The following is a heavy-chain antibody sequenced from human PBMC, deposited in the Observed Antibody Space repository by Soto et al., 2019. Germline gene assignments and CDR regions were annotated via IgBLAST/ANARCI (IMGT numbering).Heavy chain of an antibody. CDR1: GFSLSTSGVG. CDR2: IYWDDDK. CDR3: AHRRSPRSSSHFWFDP. Sequence: QITLKESGPTLVKPTQTLTLTCTFSGFSLSTSGVGVGWIRQPPGKALEWLALIYWDDDKRYSPSLKSRLTITKDTSKNQVVLTMTNMDPVDTATYYCAHRRSPRSSSHFWFDPWCQGTLVTVAS. D-gene: IGHD6-13*01. J-gene: IGHJ5*02. V-gene: IGHV2-5*02.